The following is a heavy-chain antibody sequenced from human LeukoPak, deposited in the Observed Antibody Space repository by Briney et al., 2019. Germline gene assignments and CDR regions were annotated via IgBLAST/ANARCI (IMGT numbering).Heavy chain of an antibody. CDR1: GFTFSSYG. CDR2: IWYDGSNK. CDR3: AREFLAGKGYYYYYYMDV. Sequence: PGRSLRLSCAASGFTFSSYGMHWVRQAPGKGLEWVEVIWYDGSNKYYADSVKGRFTISRDNSKNTLYLQMNSLRAEDTAVYYCAREFLAGKGYYYYYYMDVWGKGTTVTVSS. V-gene: IGHV3-33*01. J-gene: IGHJ6*03. D-gene: IGHD6-19*01.